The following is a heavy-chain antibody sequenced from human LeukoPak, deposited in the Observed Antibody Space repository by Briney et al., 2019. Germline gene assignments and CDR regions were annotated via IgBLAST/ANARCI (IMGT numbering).Heavy chain of an antibody. D-gene: IGHD6-13*01. V-gene: IGHV1-46*01. CDR2: INPIGGIT. CDR3: ARVDSSGSSWPSLDY. CDR1: GYTFTSYY. J-gene: IGHJ4*02. Sequence: ASVKVSCKASGYTFTSYYMHWVRQAPGHGLEWMGIINPIGGITRYAQKFQGRVTMTRDTSTRAVYMELCSVRSEDTAVYYCARVDSSGSSWPSLDYWGQGTLLTVSS.